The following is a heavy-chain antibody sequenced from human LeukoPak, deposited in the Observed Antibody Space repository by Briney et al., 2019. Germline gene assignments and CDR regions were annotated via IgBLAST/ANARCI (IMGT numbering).Heavy chain of an antibody. CDR1: GGTFSSYA. CDR2: IIPILGIA. D-gene: IGHD4-17*01. Sequence: ASVKVSCKASGGTFSSYAISWVRQAPGQGLEWMGRIIPILGIANYAQKFQGRVTITADKSTSTAYMELSSLRSEDTAVYYCARAGVTKGAFDIWGQGTMVTVSS. V-gene: IGHV1-69*04. J-gene: IGHJ3*02. CDR3: ARAGVTKGAFDI.